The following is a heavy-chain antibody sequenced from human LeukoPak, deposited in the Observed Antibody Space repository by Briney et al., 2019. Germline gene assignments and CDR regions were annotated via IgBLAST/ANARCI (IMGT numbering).Heavy chain of an antibody. CDR3: AKPFYPYYYDSSGLYYFDY. J-gene: IGHJ4*02. CDR2: IYSGGST. CDR1: GFTVSSNY. D-gene: IGHD3-22*01. V-gene: IGHV3-53*01. Sequence: GGSLRLSCAASGFTVSSNYMSWVRQAPGKGLEWVSVIYSGGSTYYADSVKGRFTISRDNSKNTLYLQMNSLRAEDTAVHYCAKPFYPYYYDSSGLYYFDYWGQGTLVTVSS.